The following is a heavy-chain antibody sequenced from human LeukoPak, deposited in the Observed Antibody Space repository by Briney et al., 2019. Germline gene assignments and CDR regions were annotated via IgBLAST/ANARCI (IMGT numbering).Heavy chain of an antibody. D-gene: IGHD2-15*01. J-gene: IGHJ6*03. Sequence: PSETLSLTCTVSGGSISSYYWSWIRQPAGKGLEWIGRIYTSGSTNYNPSLKSRVTMSVDTSKNQFSLKLSSVTAADTAVYYCARSPASWYHYYYYMDVWGKGTTVTISS. CDR3: ARSPASWYHYYYYMDV. V-gene: IGHV4-4*07. CDR2: IYTSGST. CDR1: GGSISSYY.